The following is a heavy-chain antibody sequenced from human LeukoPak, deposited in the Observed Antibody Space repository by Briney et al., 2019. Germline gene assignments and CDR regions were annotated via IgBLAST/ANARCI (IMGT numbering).Heavy chain of an antibody. CDR1: GYSISSGYY. J-gene: IGHJ3*02. CDR2: IYHSGST. V-gene: IGHV4-38-2*01. Sequence: PSETLSLTCAVSGYSISSGYYWGWIRQPPGKGLEWIGSIYHSGSTYYNPSLKSRVTISVDTSKNQFSLKLSSVTAADTAVYYCATRDAFDIWGQGTMVTVSS. CDR3: ATRDAFDI.